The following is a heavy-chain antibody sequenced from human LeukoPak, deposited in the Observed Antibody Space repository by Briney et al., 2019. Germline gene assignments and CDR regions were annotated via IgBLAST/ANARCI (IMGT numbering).Heavy chain of an antibody. CDR3: ARHLQWLIRLDY. J-gene: IGHJ4*02. CDR2: SYYGGST. V-gene: IGHV4-39*01. D-gene: IGHD6-19*01. CDR1: GGSLSSSSNY. Sequence: SEPLSLTCTVSGGSLSSSSNYWGWIRQPPGKGLEWIGSSYYGGSTYSNPSLKSRVTISVDTSKNPFSLKLSSVTAADTAVYYCARHLQWLIRLDYWGQGTLVTVSS.